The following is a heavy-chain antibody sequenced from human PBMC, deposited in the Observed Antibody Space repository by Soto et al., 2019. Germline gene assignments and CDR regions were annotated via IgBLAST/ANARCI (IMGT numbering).Heavy chain of an antibody. D-gene: IGHD3-9*01. CDR3: ARDNAYDILTGYFVY. CDR1: GFTVSSNY. Sequence: GGSLRLSCAASGFTVSSNYMSWVRQAPGKGLEWVSVIYSGGSTYYADSVKGRFTISRDNSKNTLYLQMNSLRAEDTAVYYCARDNAYDILTGYFVYWGQGTLVTVSS. CDR2: IYSGGST. V-gene: IGHV3-66*01. J-gene: IGHJ4*02.